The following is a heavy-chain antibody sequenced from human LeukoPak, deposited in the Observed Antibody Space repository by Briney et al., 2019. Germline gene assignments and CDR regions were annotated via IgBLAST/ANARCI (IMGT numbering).Heavy chain of an antibody. CDR3: TTGHVWGNAFDI. D-gene: IGHD3-16*01. V-gene: IGHV3-15*01. CDR1: GFTFSNAW. CDR2: IKSKTDGGTT. Sequence: GSLRLSCAASGFTFSNAWMSWFRQAPGKGLEWVGRIKSKTDGGTTDYAAPVKGRFTISRDDSKNTLYLQMNSLKTEDTAVYYCTTGHVWGNAFDIWGQGTMVTVSS. J-gene: IGHJ3*02.